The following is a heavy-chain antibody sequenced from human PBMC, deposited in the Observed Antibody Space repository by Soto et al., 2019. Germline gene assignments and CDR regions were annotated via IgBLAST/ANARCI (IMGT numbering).Heavy chain of an antibody. V-gene: IGHV3-30-3*01. CDR2: ISYDGTKK. CDR3: ARDHYGMDV. CDR1: GFIFNTYA. J-gene: IGHJ6*02. Sequence: QVQLVESGGGVVQPGRSLRLSCAASGFIFNTYAVHWVRQAPGKGLEWVAVISYDGTKKDYADSVKGRFTISRDKSKNTLYVQMNSLRAEDTAVYYCARDHYGMDVWGQGTTVTVSS.